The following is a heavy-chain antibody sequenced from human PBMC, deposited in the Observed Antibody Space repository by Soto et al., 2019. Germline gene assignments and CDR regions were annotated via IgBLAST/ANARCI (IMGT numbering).Heavy chain of an antibody. CDR2: MSYDGSSK. CDR3: ARDDFVWGTYRYTALDI. Sequence: QVQLVESGGGVVQPGRSLRLSCAASGFTFSSYSMDWVRQAPGKGLEWVALMSYDGSSKDYAESVKGRFTISRDNSKNTLYLQMNSLTVEDTAAYYCARDDFVWGTYRYTALDIWGQGTMVTVSS. V-gene: IGHV3-30*04. D-gene: IGHD3-16*02. CDR1: GFTFSSYS. J-gene: IGHJ3*02.